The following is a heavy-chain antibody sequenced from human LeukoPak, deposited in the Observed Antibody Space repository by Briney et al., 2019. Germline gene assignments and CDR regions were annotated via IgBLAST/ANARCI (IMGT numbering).Heavy chain of an antibody. Sequence: GGSLRLSCVASGFTLSTTAMGWVRQAPGKGLEWVSAIGSGGTTYYSDSVKGRFTISRDNAKNSLYLQMNSLRDEDTAVYYCARDLCRESLDYWGQGTLVTVSS. V-gene: IGHV3-23*01. CDR2: IGSGGTT. CDR1: GFTLSTTA. CDR3: ARDLCRESLDY. J-gene: IGHJ4*02.